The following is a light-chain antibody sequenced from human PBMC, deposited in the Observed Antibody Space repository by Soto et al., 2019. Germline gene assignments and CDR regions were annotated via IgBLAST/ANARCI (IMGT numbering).Light chain of an antibody. CDR3: QQRSNWPPV. Sequence: EIVLTQSPGTLSFSPGERATLSCMASQSVSSSYLAWYQQKPGQAPRLLIYGASTRATGIPARFSGSGSGTDFTLTISSLEPEDFAVYYCQQRSNWPPVFGQGTRLEI. CDR2: GAS. V-gene: IGKV3D-20*02. CDR1: QSVSSSY. J-gene: IGKJ5*01.